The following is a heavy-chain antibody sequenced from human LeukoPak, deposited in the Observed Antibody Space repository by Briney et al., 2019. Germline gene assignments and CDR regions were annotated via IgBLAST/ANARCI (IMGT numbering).Heavy chain of an antibody. CDR2: ISSSGSTI. J-gene: IGHJ4*02. CDR1: GFTFSDYY. D-gene: IGHD2/OR15-2a*01. V-gene: IGHV3-11*01. CDR3: ARIIGPATR. Sequence: GGSLRLSCAASGFTFSDYYLSWSRQGPGKGLELVSYISSSGSTIYYAYSVKGRFTISRYNAKNSLYLQMNSLRAEDTAVYYCARIIGPATRWGQGTLVTVSS.